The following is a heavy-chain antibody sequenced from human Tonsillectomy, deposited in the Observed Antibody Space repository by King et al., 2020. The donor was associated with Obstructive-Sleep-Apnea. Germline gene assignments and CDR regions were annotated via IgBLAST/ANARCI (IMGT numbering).Heavy chain of an antibody. CDR1: GYTFTSYY. Sequence: QLVQSGAEVKKPGASVKVSCKASGYTFTSYYMHWVRQAPGQGLEWMGIINPSGGSTSYAQKFQVRVTMTRDTSTSTVYMELSSLRSEDTAVYYCAREIKKTNWFDPWGQGTLVTVSS. CDR3: AREIKKTNWFDP. V-gene: IGHV1-46*01. D-gene: IGHD5-24*01. J-gene: IGHJ5*02. CDR2: INPSGGST.